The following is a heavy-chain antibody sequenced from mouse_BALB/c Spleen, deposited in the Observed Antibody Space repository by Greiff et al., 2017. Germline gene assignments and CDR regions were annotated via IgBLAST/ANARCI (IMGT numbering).Heavy chain of an antibody. V-gene: IGHV5-6*03. J-gene: IGHJ3*01. CDR1: GFTFSSFG. D-gene: IGHD1-1*01. Sequence: EVMLVESGGGLVQPGGSRKLSCAASGFTFSSFGMHWVRQAPEKGLEWVAYISDGGSYTYYPDSVKGRFTISRDNAKNNLYLQMSSLKSEDTAMYYCARAGYGSSPLAYWGQGTLVTVSA. CDR3: ARAGYGSSPLAY. CDR2: ISDGGSYT.